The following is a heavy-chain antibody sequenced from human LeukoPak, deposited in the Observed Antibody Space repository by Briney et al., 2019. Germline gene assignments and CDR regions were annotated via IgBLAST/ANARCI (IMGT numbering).Heavy chain of an antibody. CDR1: GFTFSSYS. V-gene: IGHV3-21*01. D-gene: IGHD3-10*01. CDR2: ISSSSSYI. CDR3: ARDAIYNYDGSGCSFSRRGEFDY. Sequence: GGSLRLSCAASGFTFSSYSTNWVRQAPGKGLGWVSSISSSSSYIYYADSVKGRLTISRDNAKNSLYLQMNSLRAEDTAVYYCARDAIYNYDGSGCSFSRRGEFDYWGQGTLVIVSS. J-gene: IGHJ4*02.